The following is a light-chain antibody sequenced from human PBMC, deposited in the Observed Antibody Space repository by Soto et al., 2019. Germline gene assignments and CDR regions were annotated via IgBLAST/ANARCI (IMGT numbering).Light chain of an antibody. V-gene: IGKV3-20*01. CDR3: QQYGSSPPLT. J-gene: IGKJ1*01. Sequence: EIVLTQSPGTLSLSPGERATLSCRASQSVSSSYLAWYQQKPGQAPRLLIYGASGRATGIPDRFSGSGSGTDFTLTISRLEPEDFAVYYCQQYGSSPPLTFGQGTKVDIK. CDR1: QSVSSSY. CDR2: GAS.